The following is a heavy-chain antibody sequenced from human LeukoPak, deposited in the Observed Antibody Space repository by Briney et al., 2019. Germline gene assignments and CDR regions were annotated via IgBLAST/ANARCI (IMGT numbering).Heavy chain of an antibody. V-gene: IGHV1-8*03. CDR2: MNPNSGNT. CDR3: AREGASGWYPGYYYYMDV. Sequence: AAVKVSCKASGYTFTSYDINWVRQATGQGLEWMGWMNPNSGNTGYAQRFQGRVTITRNTSISTAYMELCSLRSEDTAVYYCAREGASGWYPGYYYYMDVWGKGTTVTVSS. J-gene: IGHJ6*03. CDR1: GYTFTSYD. D-gene: IGHD6-19*01.